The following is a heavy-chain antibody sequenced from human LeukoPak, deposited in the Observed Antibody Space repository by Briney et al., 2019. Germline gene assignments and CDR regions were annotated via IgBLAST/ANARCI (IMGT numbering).Heavy chain of an antibody. CDR3: AREALEWSPPDI. CDR2: ISVSSSSL. CDR1: GFTFSSFS. D-gene: IGHD3-3*01. Sequence: PGGSLRLSCAASGFTFSSFSMNWVRQAPGKGLEWVSSISVSSSSLYYADSVKGRFTISRDNSKNTLYLQMNNMRTEDTAVYYCAREALEWSPPDIWGQGTTVTVSS. J-gene: IGHJ3*02. V-gene: IGHV3-21*01.